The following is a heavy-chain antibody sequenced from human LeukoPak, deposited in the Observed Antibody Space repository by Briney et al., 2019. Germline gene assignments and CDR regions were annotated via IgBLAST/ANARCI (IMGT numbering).Heavy chain of an antibody. CDR2: IYPGDSDT. CDR1: GYNFTSYW. CDR3: ARSAVQGGVWV. Sequence: GESLEISCKGSGYNFTSYWIGWVRQMPGKGLEWMGIIYPGDSDTRYSPSFQGQVTISADKSNSTAYLQWSSLKASDTAMYCCARSAVQGGVWVWGQGTLVTVSS. D-gene: IGHD3-16*01. J-gene: IGHJ4*02. V-gene: IGHV5-51*01.